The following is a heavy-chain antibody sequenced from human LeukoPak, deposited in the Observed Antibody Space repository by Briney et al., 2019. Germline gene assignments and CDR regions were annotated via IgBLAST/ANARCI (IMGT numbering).Heavy chain of an antibody. CDR1: GFTSNTNS. J-gene: IGHJ3*02. V-gene: IGHV3-21*01. Sequence: RGSLRLSCAASGFTSNTNSTNWARQPPGKGLEWVSSIDSSSGYMIYADSVKGRFIISRDNAKSTLYLQMSSLRAEDTAVYYCAREGGDYAAFDIWGEGTMVTVSS. CDR3: AREGGDYAAFDI. CDR2: IDSSSGYM. D-gene: IGHD4-17*01.